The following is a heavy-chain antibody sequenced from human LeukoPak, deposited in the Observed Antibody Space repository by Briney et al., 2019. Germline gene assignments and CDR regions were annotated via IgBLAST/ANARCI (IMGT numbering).Heavy chain of an antibody. CDR1: GFTFDDYA. CDR2: ISWNSGSI. D-gene: IGHD3-3*01. J-gene: IGHJ4*02. Sequence: HSGGPLRLSCAASGFTFDDYAMHWVRQAPGKGLEWVSGISWNSGSIGYADSVKGRFTISRDNAKNSLYLQMNSPRAEDTALYYCAKALRSVVTIFDYWGQGTLVTVSS. V-gene: IGHV3-9*01. CDR3: AKALRSVVTIFDY.